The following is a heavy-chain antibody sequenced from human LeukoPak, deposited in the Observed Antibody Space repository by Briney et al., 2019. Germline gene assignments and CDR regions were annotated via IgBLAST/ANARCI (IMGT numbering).Heavy chain of an antibody. CDR1: GYIFTDYY. D-gene: IGHD6-13*01. CDR2: INPNSGGT. Sequence: ASVKVSCKASGYIFTDYYMHWVRQAPGQELGWMGRINPNSGGTNYAQKFQGRVTMTRDTSMNTAYMEVNRLRSDDTAVYYCARAPGMGDYWGQGTLVTVSS. CDR3: ARAPGMGDY. J-gene: IGHJ4*02. V-gene: IGHV1/OR15-1*04.